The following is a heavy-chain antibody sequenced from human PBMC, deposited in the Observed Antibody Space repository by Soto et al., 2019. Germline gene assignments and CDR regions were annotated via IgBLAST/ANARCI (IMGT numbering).Heavy chain of an antibody. Sequence: QVQLVQSGAEVKKPGASVKVSCKASGYTFTSYDINWVRQATGHGLEWMGWMNPHSGNTGYAQKFQGRVTMTRNTTISTAYMELSSLRSEDTAVYYCARGSDWLLQNDYYGMDVWGQGTTVTVSS. D-gene: IGHD3-9*01. CDR3: ARGSDWLLQNDYYGMDV. V-gene: IGHV1-8*01. CDR1: GYTFTSYD. CDR2: MNPHSGNT. J-gene: IGHJ6*02.